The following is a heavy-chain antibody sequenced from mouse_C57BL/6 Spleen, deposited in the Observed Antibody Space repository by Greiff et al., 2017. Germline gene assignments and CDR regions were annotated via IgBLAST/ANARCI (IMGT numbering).Heavy chain of an antibody. CDR1: GYAFSSYW. Sequence: QVQLQQSGAELVKPGASVKISCKASGYAFSSYWMNWVKQRPGKGLDWIGQIYPGDGDTNYTGQFKGKATLTADKSSSPAYMQLSSLTSEDSAVYFCATSFYYSNYVDYWGQGTTLTVSS. D-gene: IGHD2-5*01. J-gene: IGHJ2*01. CDR3: ATSFYYSNYVDY. V-gene: IGHV1-80*01. CDR2: IYPGDGDT.